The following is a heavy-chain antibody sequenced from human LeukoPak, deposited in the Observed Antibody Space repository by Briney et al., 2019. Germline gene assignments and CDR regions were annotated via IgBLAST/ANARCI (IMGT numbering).Heavy chain of an antibody. CDR3: ARGRGSDKSF. Sequence: SQTLSLTCNVSGGSISSGNYYWIWIRQPAGKGLEWIGRIYTSGSINYNPSLKSRVTISIDTSKNQFSLKLSSVTAADTAVYYCARGRGSDKSFWGQGTLVTVSS. CDR2: IYTSGSI. CDR1: GGSISSGNYY. J-gene: IGHJ4*02. D-gene: IGHD6-19*01. V-gene: IGHV4-61*02.